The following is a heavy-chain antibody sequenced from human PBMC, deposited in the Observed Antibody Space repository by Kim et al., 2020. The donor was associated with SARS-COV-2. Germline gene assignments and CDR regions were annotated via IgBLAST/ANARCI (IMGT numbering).Heavy chain of an antibody. D-gene: IGHD5-12*01. Sequence: SETLSLTCTVSGGSISSSSYYWGWIRQPPGKGLEWIGSIYYSGSTYYNPSLKSRVTISVDTSKNQFSLKLSSVTAADTAVYYCARHKRYSGYGWFDPWGQGTLVTVSS. CDR1: GGSISSSSYY. CDR2: IYYSGST. V-gene: IGHV4-39*01. CDR3: ARHKRYSGYGWFDP. J-gene: IGHJ5*02.